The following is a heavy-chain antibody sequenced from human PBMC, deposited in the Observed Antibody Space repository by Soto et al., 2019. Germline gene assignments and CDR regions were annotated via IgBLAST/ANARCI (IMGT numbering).Heavy chain of an antibody. CDR1: GFSLSTTKMC. CDR2: IDWDDDK. Sequence: GSGPTLVNPTQTLTLTCTFSGFSLSTTKMCVAWIRQPPGKALEWLARIDWDDDKYYSTSLKTRLTISKDTSKNQVVLTMTDMDPVATATYYCARINLSDAWQGALDIWGQGTMVNISS. CDR3: ARINLSDAWQGALDI. D-gene: IGHD2-2*01. V-gene: IGHV2-70*11. J-gene: IGHJ3*02.